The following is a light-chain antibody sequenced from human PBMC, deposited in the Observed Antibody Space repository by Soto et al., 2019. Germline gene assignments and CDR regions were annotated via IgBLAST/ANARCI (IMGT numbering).Light chain of an antibody. J-gene: IGKJ1*01. CDR2: RAS. Sequence: EIVMTQSPATLSVSPGERATLSCRASQSVNSNLAWYQQKPGQAPRLLIYRASTRATGIPARFSGSGSGTDFTLTISGPQSEDFAVYYCQQYNNWPRTFGQGTKVEIK. V-gene: IGKV3-15*01. CDR1: QSVNSN. CDR3: QQYNNWPRT.